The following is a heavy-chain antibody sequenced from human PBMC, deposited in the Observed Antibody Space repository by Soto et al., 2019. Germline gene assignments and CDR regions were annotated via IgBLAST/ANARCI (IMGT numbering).Heavy chain of an antibody. D-gene: IGHD3-16*01. CDR1: GFTFSDFY. CDR2: IRPDGGAP. J-gene: IGHJ4*02. V-gene: IGHV3-7*03. Sequence: EVQLVQSGGGLVQPGGSLRLSCVGSGFTFSDFYMNWVRQAPGKGLEWVANIRPDGGAPNYVESVKGRFITSRDNAKNSLFLQMNSLRADDTAVYYCAGWGGHDSKYWGQGILVTVSS. CDR3: AGWGGHDSKY.